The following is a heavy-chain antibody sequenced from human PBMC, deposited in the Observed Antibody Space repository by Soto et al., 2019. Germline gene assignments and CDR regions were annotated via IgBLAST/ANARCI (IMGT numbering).Heavy chain of an antibody. J-gene: IGHJ4*02. V-gene: IGHV3-23*01. CDR1: GSTFSSNV. CDR3: ALPAITVARDY. CDR2: IGSSGDYT. Sequence: GGSLRLTCTASGSTFSSNVMSWVRQSPGKGLEWVSMIGSSGDYTYYADSVKGRFTASRDNSKNTLYLQMNSLRAEDTAVYYCALPAITVARDYWGQGTLVTVSS. D-gene: IGHD6-19*01.